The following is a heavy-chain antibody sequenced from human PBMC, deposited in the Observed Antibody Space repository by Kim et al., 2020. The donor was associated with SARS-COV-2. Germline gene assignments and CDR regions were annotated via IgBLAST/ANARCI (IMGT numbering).Heavy chain of an antibody. CDR3: ARENGDYYSPFDY. J-gene: IGHJ4*02. Sequence: SVKVSCKASGGTFSSYAISWVRQAPGQGLEWMGRIIPILGIANYAQKFQGRVTITADKSTSTAYMELSSLRSEDTAVYYCARENGDYYSPFDYWGQGTLVTVSS. CDR1: GGTFSSYA. V-gene: IGHV1-69*04. CDR2: IIPILGIA. D-gene: IGHD2-21*02.